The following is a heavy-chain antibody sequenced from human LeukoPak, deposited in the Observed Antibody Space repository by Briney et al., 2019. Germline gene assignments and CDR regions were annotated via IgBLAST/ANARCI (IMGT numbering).Heavy chain of an antibody. CDR3: ARFGGSSWYSGFFDY. CDR1: GYTFTTYV. J-gene: IGHJ4*02. CDR2: MRAYKSNT. Sequence: AAVTVSFKGSGYTFTTYVIRWVRQARGRGVEGMGCMRAYKSNTNYAQKFRGRLTKTTDTPTTTAYMEPRSLRSDDTAVYYCARFGGSSWYSGFFDYWGQGTLVTGSS. V-gene: IGHV1-18*01. D-gene: IGHD6-13*01.